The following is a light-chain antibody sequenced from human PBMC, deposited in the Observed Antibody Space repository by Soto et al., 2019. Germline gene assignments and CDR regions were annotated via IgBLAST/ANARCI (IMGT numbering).Light chain of an antibody. CDR3: QQCATSPLT. V-gene: IGKV3-20*01. J-gene: IGKJ1*01. Sequence: EIVLTQSPGTLSLSPGERATLSCRASQSVGNNYVAWYQQKPGQAPRLLIHDASSRDTGIPDRFSGSGSGTDFTLTISRLELEDFAVYFCQQCATSPLTFGQGTRVDIK. CDR2: DAS. CDR1: QSVGNNY.